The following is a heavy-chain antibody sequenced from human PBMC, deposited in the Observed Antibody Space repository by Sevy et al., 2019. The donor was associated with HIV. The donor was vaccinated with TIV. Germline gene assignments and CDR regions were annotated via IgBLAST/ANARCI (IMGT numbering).Heavy chain of an antibody. CDR3: TRGPGGNYLVSFGY. CDR2: IRGKTYGGTA. Sequence: GGSLRLSCTTSGFTFGDYALSWFRQAPGKGLQWVTFIRGKTYGGTAEYAASVKGRFTISRDDSKSIAYLQMNSLKTEDTAVYYCTRGPGGNYLVSFGYWGQGTLVTLSS. D-gene: IGHD1-26*01. CDR1: GFTFGDYA. J-gene: IGHJ4*02. V-gene: IGHV3-49*03.